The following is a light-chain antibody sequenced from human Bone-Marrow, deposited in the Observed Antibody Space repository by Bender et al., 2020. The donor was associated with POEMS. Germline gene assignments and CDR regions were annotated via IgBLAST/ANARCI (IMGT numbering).Light chain of an antibody. CDR3: SSYGGSNKLL. CDR2: EVY. CDR1: GSDVGGYNY. Sequence: QSALTQPPSASGSPGQSVTISCTGTGSDVGGYNYVSWYQQHPGTAPKLIIYEVYKRPSGVPHRFSGSKSGNTASLTVSGLQAEDEADYYCSSYGGSNKLLFGGGTKLTVL. J-gene: IGLJ2*01. V-gene: IGLV2-8*01.